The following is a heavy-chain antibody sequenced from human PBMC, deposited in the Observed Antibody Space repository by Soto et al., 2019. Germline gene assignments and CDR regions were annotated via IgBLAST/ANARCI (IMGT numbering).Heavy chain of an antibody. CDR1: GFTFSSYA. D-gene: IGHD3-10*01. J-gene: IGHJ4*02. CDR3: AKARVDVGVIITWAKYYFDY. Sequence: EVQLLESGGGLVQPGGSLRLSCAASGFTFSSYAMSWVRQAPGKGLEWVSAISGSGGSTYYADSVKGRFTISRDNSKNTLYLQMNSLRAEDTAVYYCAKARVDVGVIITWAKYYFDYWGQGTMVMVSS. V-gene: IGHV3-23*01. CDR2: ISGSGGST.